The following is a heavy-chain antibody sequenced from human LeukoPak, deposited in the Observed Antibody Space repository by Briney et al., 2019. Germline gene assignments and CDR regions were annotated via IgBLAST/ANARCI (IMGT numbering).Heavy chain of an antibody. CDR1: GFTFDDYA. J-gene: IGHJ4*02. V-gene: IGHV3-9*01. D-gene: IGHD3-3*01. Sequence: GGSLRLSCAASGFTFDDYAMHWVRQALGKGLEWVSGISWNSGSIGYADSVKGRFTISRDNAKNSLYLQMNSLRAEDTAFYYCARGGITIFGGIIYQDYWGQGTLVTVSS. CDR2: ISWNSGSI. CDR3: ARGGITIFGGIIYQDY.